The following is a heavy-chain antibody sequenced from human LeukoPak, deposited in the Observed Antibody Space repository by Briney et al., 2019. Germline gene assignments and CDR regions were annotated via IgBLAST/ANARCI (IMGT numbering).Heavy chain of an antibody. CDR2: ISSSSSAI. Sequence: PGGSLRLSCAASGFTFSTYEMNWVRQAPGKGLEWVSYISSSSSAIYYAGSVKGRFTISRDNAKNSLYLQMNSLRDEDTAVYYCARDLPPGSTGWYLGYWGQGTLVTVSS. V-gene: IGHV3-48*02. J-gene: IGHJ4*02. CDR1: GFTFSTYE. D-gene: IGHD6-19*01. CDR3: ARDLPPGSTGWYLGY.